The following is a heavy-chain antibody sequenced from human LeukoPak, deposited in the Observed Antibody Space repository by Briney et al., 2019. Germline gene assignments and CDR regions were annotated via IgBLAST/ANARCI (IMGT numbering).Heavy chain of an antibody. CDR2: IWYDGSNK. D-gene: IGHD3-10*01. CDR1: GFTFSSYG. J-gene: IGHJ2*01. CDR3: ARDRYYGSGSLSYWYFDL. Sequence: GGSLRLSCAASGFTFSSYGMHWVRQAPGKGLEWVAVIWYDGSNKYYADSVKGRFTISRDNSKNTLYLQMNSLRAEDTAVYYCARDRYYGSGSLSYWYFDLWGRGTLVTVSS. V-gene: IGHV3-33*01.